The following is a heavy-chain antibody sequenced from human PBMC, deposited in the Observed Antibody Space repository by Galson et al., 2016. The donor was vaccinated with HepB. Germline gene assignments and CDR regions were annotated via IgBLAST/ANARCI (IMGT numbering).Heavy chain of an antibody. D-gene: IGHD3-3*01. CDR2: ISGSGGST. CDR3: AKEGTIFGVVPYGMDV. CDR1: GFTFSSYA. V-gene: IGHV3-23*01. Sequence: SLRLSCAASGFTFSSYAMNWVRQPPGKGLEWVSVISGSGGSTYYADSVKGRFTISRDNSKNTLYLQMNSLRAEDTAVYYCAKEGTIFGVVPYGMDVWGQGTKVIVSS. J-gene: IGHJ6*02.